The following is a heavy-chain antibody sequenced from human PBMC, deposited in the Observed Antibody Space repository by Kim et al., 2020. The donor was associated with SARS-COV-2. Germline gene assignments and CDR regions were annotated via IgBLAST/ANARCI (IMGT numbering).Heavy chain of an antibody. CDR1: GYTFTSYA. CDR3: ARDFYVLRYFDWPGGLAY. D-gene: IGHD3-9*01. CDR2: INTNTGNP. Sequence: ASVKVSCKASGYTFTSYAMNWVRQAPGQGLEWMGWINTNTGNPTYAQGFTGRFVFSLDTSVSTAYLQISSLKAEDTAVYYCARDFYVLRYFDWPGGLAYWGQGTLVTVSS. V-gene: IGHV7-4-1*02. J-gene: IGHJ4*02.